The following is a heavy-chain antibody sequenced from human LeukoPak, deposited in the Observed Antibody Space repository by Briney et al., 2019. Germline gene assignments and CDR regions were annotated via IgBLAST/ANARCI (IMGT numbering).Heavy chain of an antibody. D-gene: IGHD3-16*01. J-gene: IGHJ6*02. V-gene: IGHV3-30-3*01. Sequence: GGSLRLSCAASGFTFSSYAKHWVRQAPGKGLEWVAVISYDGSNKYYADSVKGRFTISRDNSKNTLYLQMNSLRAEDTAVYYCARGGHWAKDYYYGMDVWGQGTTVTVSS. CDR1: GFTFSSYA. CDR2: ISYDGSNK. CDR3: ARGGHWAKDYYYGMDV.